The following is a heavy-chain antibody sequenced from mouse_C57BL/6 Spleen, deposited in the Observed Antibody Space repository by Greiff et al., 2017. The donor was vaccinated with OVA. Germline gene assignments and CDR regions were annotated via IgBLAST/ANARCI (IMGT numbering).Heavy chain of an antibody. D-gene: IGHD1-1*01. CDR1: GYTFTDYN. J-gene: IGHJ2*01. CDR3: AQRVLRSFFDY. Sequence: EVQLQESGPELVKPGASVKMSCKASGYTFTDYNMHWVKQSHGKSLEWIGYINPNNGGTSYNQKFKGKATLTVNKSSSTAYMELRSLTSEDSAVYYCAQRVLRSFFDYWGQGTTLTVSS. CDR2: INPNNGGT. V-gene: IGHV1-22*01.